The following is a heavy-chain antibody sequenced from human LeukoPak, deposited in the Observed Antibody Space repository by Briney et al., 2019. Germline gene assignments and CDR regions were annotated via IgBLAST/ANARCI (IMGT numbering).Heavy chain of an antibody. CDR1: GYSFTSYW. D-gene: IGHD5/OR15-5a*01. V-gene: IGHV5-10-1*01. CDR2: IDPSDSYT. Sequence: GESLRISRKGSGYSFTSYWISWVRQMPGKGLEWMGRIDPSDSYTNYSPSFQGHVTISAGKSISTAYLQWSSLKASDTAMYYCARRNFVYDAFDIWGQGTMVTVSS. J-gene: IGHJ3*02. CDR3: ARRNFVYDAFDI.